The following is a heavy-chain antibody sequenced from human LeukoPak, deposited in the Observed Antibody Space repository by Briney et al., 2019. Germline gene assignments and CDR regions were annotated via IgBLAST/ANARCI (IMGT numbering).Heavy chain of an antibody. CDR1: GGSISSYY. V-gene: IGHV4-4*07. CDR3: ARSYYDSSGYYYRPPQSFDY. D-gene: IGHD3-22*01. Sequence: SETLSLTCTVSGGSISSYYWSWIRQPAGKGLEWIGRIYTSGSTNYNPSLKSRVTISVDTSKNQFSLKLSSVTAADTAVYYCARSYYDSSGYYYRPPQSFDYWGQGTLVTVSS. CDR2: IYTSGST. J-gene: IGHJ4*02.